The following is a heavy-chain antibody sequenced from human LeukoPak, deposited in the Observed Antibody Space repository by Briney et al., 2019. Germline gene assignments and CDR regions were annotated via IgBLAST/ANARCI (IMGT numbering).Heavy chain of an antibody. CDR2: IYTSGST. CDR1: GASTRSYY. V-gene: IGHV4-4*09. Sequence: TSETLSLTCSVSGASTRSYYWSWIRQPPGKGLEWIGYIYTSGSTNHSPSLKGRVSLSMDTSKNHFSLTLSSVTAADTAVYYCARRSLLGSYWFFDLWGRGTLVTVSS. D-gene: IGHD2-8*02. J-gene: IGHJ2*01. CDR3: ARRSLLGSYWFFDL.